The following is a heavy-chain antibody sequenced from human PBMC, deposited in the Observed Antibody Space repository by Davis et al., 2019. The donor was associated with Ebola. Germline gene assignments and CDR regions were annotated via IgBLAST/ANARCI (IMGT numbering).Heavy chain of an antibody. CDR2: IFPGDSDT. CDR1: GYNFNSYW. J-gene: IGHJ4*02. D-gene: IGHD2-2*01. Sequence: GESLKISCQGSGYNFNSYWIGWVRQMPGKGLEWMGIIFPGDSDTRYSPSFQGQVTISADKSISTAYLQWSSLKASDTAMYYCARLSANEEDIVVVPAANPFDYWGQGTLVTVSS. CDR3: ARLSANEEDIVVVPAANPFDY. V-gene: IGHV5-51*01.